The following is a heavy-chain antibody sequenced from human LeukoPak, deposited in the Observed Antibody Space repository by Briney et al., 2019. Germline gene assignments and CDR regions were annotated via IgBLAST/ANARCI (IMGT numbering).Heavy chain of an antibody. V-gene: IGHV3-48*03. CDR1: GFTFSNYE. CDR3: ARGYYDSSGYSDAFDI. CDR2: ISSRGSAI. J-gene: IGHJ3*02. Sequence: GGSLRLSCAASGFTFSNYEMNWVRQAPGKGLEWVSYISSRGSAIYYADSVKGRFTISRDNAKNSLYLQMNSLRAEDTAVFYCARGYYDSSGYSDAFDIWGQGTMVTVSS. D-gene: IGHD3-22*01.